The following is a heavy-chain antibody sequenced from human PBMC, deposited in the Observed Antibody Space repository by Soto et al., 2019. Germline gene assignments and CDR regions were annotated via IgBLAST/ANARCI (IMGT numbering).Heavy chain of an antibody. Sequence: SVKVSCKASGGTFSTYAISWVRQAPGQGLEWMGGSIPIFGTAKYAQKFQGRVTITADESTSTAYMELSGLRSEDTAVYYCAREIFGVIISGGRDAFDIWGQGTMVTVSS. V-gene: IGHV1-69*13. D-gene: IGHD3-3*01. CDR1: GGTFSTYA. CDR3: AREIFGVIISGGRDAFDI. J-gene: IGHJ3*02. CDR2: SIPIFGTA.